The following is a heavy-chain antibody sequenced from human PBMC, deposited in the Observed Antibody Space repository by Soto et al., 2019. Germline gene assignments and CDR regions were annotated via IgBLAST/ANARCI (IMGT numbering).Heavy chain of an antibody. D-gene: IGHD1-7*01. J-gene: IGHJ2*01. Sequence: QVQLQESGPGLVKPSETLSLTCTVSGGAVSGSYWSWIRQPPGKGLEWIGYTYHSGSAKYNPSLKSRINMSVDTSKNQFSLNLSSVTAADTAVYYCARDQSGTQYFDLWGRGTLVIVSS. CDR3: ARDQSGTQYFDL. CDR2: TYHSGSA. CDR1: GGAVSGSY. V-gene: IGHV4-59*02.